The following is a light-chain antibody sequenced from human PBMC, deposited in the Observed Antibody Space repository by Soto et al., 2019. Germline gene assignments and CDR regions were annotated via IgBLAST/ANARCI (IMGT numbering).Light chain of an antibody. Sequence: QSALTQPASVSGSPGQSITISCTGTSSDVGGYNYVSWYQQHPGKAPKLMIYEVSNRPSGVSNRFSGSNSGNTASLTISGLQAEDEADYYCSSYTSSSIDYVFGTGTKVTV. J-gene: IGLJ1*01. CDR1: SSDVGGYNY. V-gene: IGLV2-14*01. CDR3: SSYTSSSIDYV. CDR2: EVS.